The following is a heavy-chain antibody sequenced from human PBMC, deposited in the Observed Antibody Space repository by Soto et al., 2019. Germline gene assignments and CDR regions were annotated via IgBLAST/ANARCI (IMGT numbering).Heavy chain of an antibody. V-gene: IGHV1-18*01. D-gene: IGHD6-19*01. CDR2: IGAYNGNT. CDR3: ARDPVAGTYFDY. Sequence: QVQLVQSGAEVKKPGASVKVSCKASGYTFTTYGISWVRQAPGQGLEWMGWIGAYNGNTNYAQKLQGRVTMTTDTSTSTAYIELRRLRTDDTAVYYGARDPVAGTYFDYWGQGTLVTVSS. CDR1: GYTFTTYG. J-gene: IGHJ4*02.